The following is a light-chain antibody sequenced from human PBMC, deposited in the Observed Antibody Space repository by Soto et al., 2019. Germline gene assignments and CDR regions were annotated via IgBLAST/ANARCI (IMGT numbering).Light chain of an antibody. CDR1: QTISSNY. CDR2: GTS. CDR3: QQYVSWT. Sequence: ERVMTQSPGTLSVSPGERATLSCRASQTISSNYLAWYQQKPGQAPSLLIYGTSSRATGITDRFSGSGSGTDFTLTISRLEPEDSAIYYCQQYVSWTFGQGTKVEIK. V-gene: IGKV3-20*01. J-gene: IGKJ1*01.